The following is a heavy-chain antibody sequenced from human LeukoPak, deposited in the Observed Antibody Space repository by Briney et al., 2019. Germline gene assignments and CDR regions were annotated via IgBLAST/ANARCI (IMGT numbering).Heavy chain of an antibody. D-gene: IGHD3-16*01. Sequence: SETLSLTCTVSGGSISSYYWSLIRQPPGKGLEWIGYIYYSGSTNYNPSLKSRVTISVDTSKNQFSLKLSSVTAADTAVYYCARGGIDAFDIWGQGTMVTVSS. J-gene: IGHJ3*02. V-gene: IGHV4-59*01. CDR3: ARGGIDAFDI. CDR2: IYYSGST. CDR1: GGSISSYY.